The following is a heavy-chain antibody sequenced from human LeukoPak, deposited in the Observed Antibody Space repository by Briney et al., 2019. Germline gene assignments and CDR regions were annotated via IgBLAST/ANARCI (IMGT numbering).Heavy chain of an antibody. V-gene: IGHV3-23*01. CDR1: GFTFSRYA. CDR3: AKDRVVGATHWFDP. CDR2: VSGSGGST. D-gene: IGHD1-26*01. J-gene: IGHJ5*02. Sequence: GGSLRLSCAASGFTFSRYAMSWVRQAPGKGLEWVSTVSGSGGSTYYADSVKGRFTISRDNSKNTLYLQMNSLRAEDTAVYYCAKDRVVGATHWFDPWGQGTLVTVSS.